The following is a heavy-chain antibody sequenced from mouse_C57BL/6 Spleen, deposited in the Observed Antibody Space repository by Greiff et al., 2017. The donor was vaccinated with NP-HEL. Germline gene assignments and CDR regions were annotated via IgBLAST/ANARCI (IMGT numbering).Heavy chain of an antibody. CDR3: ARGYYYGSSYDWYFDV. CDR1: GFSLSTFGMG. V-gene: IGHV8-8*01. J-gene: IGHJ1*03. D-gene: IGHD1-1*01. Sequence: QVTLKVSGPGILQPSQTLSLTCSFSGFSLSTFGMGVGWIRQPSGKGLEWLAHIWWDDDKYYNPALKSRLTISKDTSKNQVFLKIANVDTADTATYYCARGYYYGSSYDWYFDVWGTGTTVTVST. CDR2: IWWDDDK.